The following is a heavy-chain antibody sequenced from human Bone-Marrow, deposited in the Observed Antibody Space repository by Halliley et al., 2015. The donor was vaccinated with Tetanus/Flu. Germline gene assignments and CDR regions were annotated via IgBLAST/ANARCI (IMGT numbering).Heavy chain of an antibody. CDR1: GGSIYSGSYY. CDR2: MFDTGST. D-gene: IGHD3-10*01. CDR3: ARGEGTFWVDS. Sequence: TLSLTCTVSGGSIYSGSYYWTWIRQHPGKGLEWIGYMFDTGSTYYNPSLKSRVAISVDTSKNQFSLRLSFATAADTAVYYCARGEGTFWVDSWGPGTLVTVSS. J-gene: IGHJ4*02. V-gene: IGHV4-31*03.